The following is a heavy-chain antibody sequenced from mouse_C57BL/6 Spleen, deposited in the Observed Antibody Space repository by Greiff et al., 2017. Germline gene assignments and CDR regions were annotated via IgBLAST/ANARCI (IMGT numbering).Heavy chain of an antibody. Sequence: DVMLVESGEGLVKPGGSLKLSCAASGFTFSSYAMSWVRQTPEKRLEWVAYISSGGDYIYYADTVKGRFTISRDNARNTLYLQMSSLKSEDTAMYYCTRDPYWLSMDYWGQGTSVTVSS. V-gene: IGHV5-9-1*02. J-gene: IGHJ4*01. CDR1: GFTFSSYA. CDR3: TRDPYWLSMDY. CDR2: ISSGGDYI. D-gene: IGHD3-3*01.